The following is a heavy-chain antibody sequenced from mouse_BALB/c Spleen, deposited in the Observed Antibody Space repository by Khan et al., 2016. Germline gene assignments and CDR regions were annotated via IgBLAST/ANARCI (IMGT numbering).Heavy chain of an antibody. CDR3: ARIKRIVATYFNY. CDR1: GYTFTSYW. D-gene: IGHD1-1*01. V-gene: IGHV1S81*02. Sequence: QVQLQQSGAELVKPGASVKMSCKASGYTFTSYWMHWVKQRPGQGLEWFAETNPTNGRTYYNEKFKSKATLTVDKSSSTAYMLLSGPTFEDSAVYYCARIKRIVATYFNYWGQGTTLTVSS. J-gene: IGHJ2*01. CDR2: TNPTNGRT.